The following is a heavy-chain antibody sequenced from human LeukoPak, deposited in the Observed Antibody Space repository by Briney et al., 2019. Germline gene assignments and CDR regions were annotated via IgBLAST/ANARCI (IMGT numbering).Heavy chain of an antibody. CDR1: GGSFSGYY. V-gene: IGHV4-34*01. D-gene: IGHD3-22*01. J-gene: IGHJ4*02. CDR2: INHSGST. Sequence: SETLSLTCAVYGGSFSGYYWSWIRQPPGKGLEWIGEINHSGSTNYNPSLKSRVTISVDTSKNQFSLKLSSVTAADTAVYYCARDRYYYDSSGYYRLDYWGQGTLVTVSS. CDR3: ARDRYYYDSSGYYRLDY.